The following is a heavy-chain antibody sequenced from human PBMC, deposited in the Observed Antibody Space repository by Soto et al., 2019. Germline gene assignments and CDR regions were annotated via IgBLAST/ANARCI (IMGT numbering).Heavy chain of an antibody. V-gene: IGHV3-74*01. Sequence: GSLRLSCAASGFTFSSYWMHWVRQAPGEGLVWVSRIKNDGTRTNYADSVKGRFTASRDNAKNTLYLQMNSLRAEDTAVYYCARDVEMTTSGDAFDIWGQGTMVNVSS. J-gene: IGHJ3*02. D-gene: IGHD2-21*02. CDR2: IKNDGTRT. CDR3: ARDVEMTTSGDAFDI. CDR1: GFTFSSYW.